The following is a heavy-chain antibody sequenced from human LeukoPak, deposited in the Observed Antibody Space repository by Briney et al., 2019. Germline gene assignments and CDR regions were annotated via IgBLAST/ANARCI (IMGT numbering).Heavy chain of an antibody. J-gene: IGHJ3*02. CDR3: ARLVVVAPADTDAFNI. CDR1: GYTFIGYH. CDR2: IHPNSGGT. V-gene: IGHV1-2*06. D-gene: IGHD2-2*01. Sequence: ASVKVSCKASGYTFIGYHIHWVRQAPGQGLEWMGRIHPNSGGTNYAQKFHGRVTMTRDTSITTAYMELSGLRSDDTAVYYCARLVVVAPADTDAFNIWGQGTMVTVSS.